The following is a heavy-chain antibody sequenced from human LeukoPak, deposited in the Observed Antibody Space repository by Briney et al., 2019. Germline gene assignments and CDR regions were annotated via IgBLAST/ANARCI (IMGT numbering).Heavy chain of an antibody. CDR2: MYGDMRDI. V-gene: IGHV3-74*01. Sequence: PGGSLRLSCAASGFTFSDYYMSWIRQIPGKGLVWVSRMYGDMRDISYADSVKGRFTISRDNAKNTVYLQMNSLRGEDTAVYYCARDLGLRGSTWGQGTLVTVSS. CDR3: ARDLGLRGST. D-gene: IGHD5-12*01. J-gene: IGHJ5*02. CDR1: GFTFSDYY.